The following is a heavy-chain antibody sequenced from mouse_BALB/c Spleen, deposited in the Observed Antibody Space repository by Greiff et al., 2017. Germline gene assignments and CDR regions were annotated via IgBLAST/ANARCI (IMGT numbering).Heavy chain of an antibody. V-gene: IGHV5-9-3*01. Sequence: EVNVVESGGGLVKPGGSLKLSCAASGFTFSSYAMSWVRQTPEKRLEWVATISSGGSYTYYPDSVKGRFTISRDNAKNTLYLQMSSLRSEDTAMYYCAREYYGYPMDYWGQGTSVTVSS. CDR3: AREYYGYPMDY. CDR1: GFTFSSYA. J-gene: IGHJ4*01. CDR2: ISSGGSYT. D-gene: IGHD1-2*01.